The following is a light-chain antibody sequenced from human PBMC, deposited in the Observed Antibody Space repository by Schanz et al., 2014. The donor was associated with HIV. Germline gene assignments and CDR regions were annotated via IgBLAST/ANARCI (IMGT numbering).Light chain of an antibody. V-gene: IGLV2-14*03. CDR3: CSYVDSSTFV. CDR2: DVT. Sequence: QSALTQPASVSGSPGQSITISCTGSSGDVGPYDYVSWYQQHPGQAPKLLIYDVTYRPSGISNRFSGSKSGNTASLTISGLQGEDEADYYCCSYVDSSTFVFGTGTKLTVL. CDR1: SGDVGPYDY. J-gene: IGLJ1*01.